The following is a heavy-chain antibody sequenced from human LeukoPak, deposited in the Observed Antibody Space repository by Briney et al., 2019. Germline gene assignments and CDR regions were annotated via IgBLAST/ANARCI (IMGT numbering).Heavy chain of an antibody. V-gene: IGHV3-23*01. CDR1: GFTFSSSP. J-gene: IGHJ4*02. CDR3: AKIHGSGSYFDY. Sequence: PGRSLRLFCAASGFTFSSSPMTWVRQAPGKGLEWVSAISASGGNTYYADSVKGRFTISRDNSKNTLYLQMHSLRAEDTAIYYCAKIHGSGSYFDYWGQGTLVTVSS. D-gene: IGHD3-10*01. CDR2: ISASGGNT.